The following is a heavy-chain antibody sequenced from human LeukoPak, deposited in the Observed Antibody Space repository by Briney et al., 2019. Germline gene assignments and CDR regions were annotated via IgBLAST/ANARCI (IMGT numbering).Heavy chain of an antibody. CDR3: ARDLGATTFDY. V-gene: IGHV3-30-3*01. Sequence: PGGSLRLSCAASGFTFSSYAMHWVRQAPGKGLEWVAVISYDGSNKYYADSVKGRFTISRDNSKNTLYLQMNSLRAEDTAAYYCARDLGATTFDYWGQGTLVTVSS. CDR2: ISYDGSNK. J-gene: IGHJ4*02. D-gene: IGHD1-26*01. CDR1: GFTFSSYA.